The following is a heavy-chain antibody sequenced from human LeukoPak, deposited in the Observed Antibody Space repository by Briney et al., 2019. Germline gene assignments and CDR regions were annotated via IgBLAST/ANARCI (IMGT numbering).Heavy chain of an antibody. V-gene: IGHV3-23*01. Sequence: PGGSLRLSCAASGFTFSDYAMNWVRQAPGKGLEWVSVISGTGLSTDYADSVKGRFTITRDNSKNTLYLQMNSLRAEDTAVYYCAKDVTPLITMTVVVTYFDIWGQGAMVTVSS. D-gene: IGHD3-22*01. J-gene: IGHJ3*02. CDR1: GFTFSDYA. CDR3: AKDVTPLITMTVVVTYFDI. CDR2: ISGTGLST.